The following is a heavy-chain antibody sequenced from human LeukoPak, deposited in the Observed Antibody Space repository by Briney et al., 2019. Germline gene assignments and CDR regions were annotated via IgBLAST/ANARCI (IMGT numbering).Heavy chain of an antibody. CDR1: GFTFSDYD. J-gene: IGHJ3*02. CDR3: ARDSSSWYVDAFDI. D-gene: IGHD6-13*01. Sequence: PGGSLRLSCAASGFTFSDYDMHWVRQATGKGLEWVSAIGTAGDTYYTGSVKGRFTISRDNAKNSLYLQMNSLRAEDTAVYYCARDSSSWYVDAFDIWGQGTMVTVSS. CDR2: IGTAGDT. V-gene: IGHV3-13*01.